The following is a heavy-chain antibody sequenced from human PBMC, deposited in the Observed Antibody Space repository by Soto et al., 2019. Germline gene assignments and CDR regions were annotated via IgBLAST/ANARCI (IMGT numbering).Heavy chain of an antibody. CDR1: GGSISSYY. CDR2: MYNTGST. D-gene: IGHD3-10*01. J-gene: IGHJ6*02. CDR3: ARDNGFGESDV. Sequence: SETMSLTCTVSGGSISSYYWSWIRQPPGKGLEWIGYMYNTGSTVYNPSLQGRVTMTTDTSTSTAYMELRSLRSDDTAVYYCARDNGFGESDVWGQGTTVTVSS. V-gene: IGHV4-4*08.